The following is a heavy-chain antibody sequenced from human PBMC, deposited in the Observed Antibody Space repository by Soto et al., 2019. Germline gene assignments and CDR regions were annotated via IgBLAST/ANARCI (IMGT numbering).Heavy chain of an antibody. J-gene: IGHJ6*02. CDR3: ARDPPATRHGMDV. V-gene: IGHV3-53*01. CDR1: GFTVSSNY. CDR2: IYSGGST. Sequence: VGSLRLSCAASGFTVSSNYMSWVRQAPGKGLEWVSVIYSGGSTYCADSVRGRFTISRDNSKNTLYLQMKSLRAEDTAVYYCARDPPATRHGMDVWGQGTTVTVSS.